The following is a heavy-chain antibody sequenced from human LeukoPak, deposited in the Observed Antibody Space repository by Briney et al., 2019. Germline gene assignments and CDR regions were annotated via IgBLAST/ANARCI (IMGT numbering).Heavy chain of an antibody. CDR3: AGPPQAGPFDY. J-gene: IGHJ4*02. D-gene: IGHD6-19*01. V-gene: IGHV3-7*01. Sequence: GGSLRLSCAGSGFIFRDYWLTWVRQAPGKGLEWVANINPDGSDKNYVDSLKGRFTIFRDNAKNLLFLQMNSLRVEDTAVYYCAGPPQAGPFDYWGQGTLVTVSS. CDR1: GFIFRDYW. CDR2: INPDGSDK.